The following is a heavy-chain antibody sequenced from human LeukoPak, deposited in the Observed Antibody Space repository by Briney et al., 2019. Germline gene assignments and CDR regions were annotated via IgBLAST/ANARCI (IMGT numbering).Heavy chain of an antibody. CDR1: GYIFTNYW. J-gene: IGHJ5*02. CDR3: ARRSSSLSRWFDP. D-gene: IGHD6-6*01. Sequence: GESLKISCRVSGYIFTNYWIGWVRQMPGEGLEWMGIIYPGDSETRYSPSFQGQVTISVDKSISTAYLQWSSLRASDTAMYYCARRSSSLSRWFDPWGQGTLVTVSS. V-gene: IGHV5-51*01. CDR2: IYPGDSET.